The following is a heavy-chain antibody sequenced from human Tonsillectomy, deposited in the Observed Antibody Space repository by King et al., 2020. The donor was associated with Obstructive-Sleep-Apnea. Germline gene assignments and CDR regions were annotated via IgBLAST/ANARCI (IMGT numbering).Heavy chain of an antibody. CDR2: ISSSSSLP. D-gene: IGHD2-15*01. V-gene: IGHV3-11*06. CDR3: VRYCTGGSCSYSYFGLDV. Sequence: VQLVESGGGLVKPGGSLRLSCAASGFTFGDYYMSWILQAPGRGLEWISHISSSSSLPIYADSGKGRFTISRDSAKNSLYLQMNSLRAEDTGVYFCVRYCTGGSCSYSYFGLDVWGQGTTVTVSS. CDR1: GFTFGDYY. J-gene: IGHJ6*02.